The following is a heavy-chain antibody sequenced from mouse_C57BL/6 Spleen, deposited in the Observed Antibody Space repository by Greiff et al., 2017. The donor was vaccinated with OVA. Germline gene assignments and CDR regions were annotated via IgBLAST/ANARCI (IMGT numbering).Heavy chain of an antibody. D-gene: IGHD1-1*01. V-gene: IGHV1-55*01. CDR2: IYPGSGST. CDR3: ARFDYYYWYFDV. Sequence: QVQLQQPGAELVKPGASVKMSCKASGYTFTSYWITWVKQRPGQGLEWIGDIYPGSGSTNYNEKFKSKATLTVDTSSSTAYMQLSSLTSEDSAVYYCARFDYYYWYFDVWGTGTTVTVSS. CDR1: GYTFTSYW. J-gene: IGHJ1*03.